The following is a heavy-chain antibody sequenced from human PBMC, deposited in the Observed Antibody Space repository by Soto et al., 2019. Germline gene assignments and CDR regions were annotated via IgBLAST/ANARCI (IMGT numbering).Heavy chain of an antibody. J-gene: IGHJ4*02. V-gene: IGHV3-30*18. CDR3: AKDIEGYDFWSGFYTDY. CDR2: ISYDGSKQ. Sequence: GGSLRLSCAASGFTFSSYSMNWVRQAPGKGLEWVAGISYDGSKQYYADSVKGRFTISRDNSKNTLYLQMDSLRAEDTAVYYCAKDIEGYDFWSGFYTDYWGQGTLVIVS. CDR1: GFTFSSYS. D-gene: IGHD3-3*01.